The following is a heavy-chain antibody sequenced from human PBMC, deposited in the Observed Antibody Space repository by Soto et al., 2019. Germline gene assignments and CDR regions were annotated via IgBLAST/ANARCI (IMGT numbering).Heavy chain of an antibody. CDR3: AHSVDDSSGYYPNWFDP. D-gene: IGHD3-22*01. Sequence: QITLKESGPTLVKPTQTLTLTCTFSGFSLSTSGVGVGWIRQPPGKALEWLALIYWDDDKRYSPPLNSRHTNTKTSSKTRVVLTMSNTDPVHTATYYYAHSVDDSSGYYPNWFDPWGQGALVTVSS. V-gene: IGHV2-5*02. J-gene: IGHJ5*02. CDR2: IYWDDDK. CDR1: GFSLSTSGVG.